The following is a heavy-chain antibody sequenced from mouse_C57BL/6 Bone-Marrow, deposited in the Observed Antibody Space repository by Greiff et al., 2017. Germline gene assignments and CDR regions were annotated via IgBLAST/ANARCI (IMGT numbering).Heavy chain of an antibody. D-gene: IGHD1-1*01. CDR3: TRREDYYYGSSHYYAMDY. Sequence: EVQLQQSGTVLARPGASVKMSCKTSGYTFTSYWMHWVKQRPGQGLEWIGAIYPGNSDTSYNQKFKGKAKLTAVTSASTAYMELSSLTNEDSAVYYCTRREDYYYGSSHYYAMDYWGQGTSVTVSS. CDR2: IYPGNSDT. CDR1: GYTFTSYW. V-gene: IGHV1-5*01. J-gene: IGHJ4*01.